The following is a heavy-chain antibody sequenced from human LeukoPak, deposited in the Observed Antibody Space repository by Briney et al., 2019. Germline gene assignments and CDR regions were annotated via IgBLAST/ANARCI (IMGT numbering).Heavy chain of an antibody. CDR3: ARDGLRGYDY. D-gene: IGHD4-23*01. Sequence: ASVKVSCKASGYTLTSYYMHWVRHAPGQGLEWMGIINPSGGSTSYAQKFQGRVTMTRDTSTSTVYMELSSLRSEDTAVYYCARDGLRGYDYWGQGTLVTVSS. CDR1: GYTLTSYY. CDR2: INPSGGST. J-gene: IGHJ4*02. V-gene: IGHV1-46*01.